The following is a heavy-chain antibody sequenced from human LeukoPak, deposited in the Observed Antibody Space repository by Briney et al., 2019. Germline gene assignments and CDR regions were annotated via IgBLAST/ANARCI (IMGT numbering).Heavy chain of an antibody. V-gene: IGHV4-59*11. CDR2: IYYSGST. CDR1: GGSISSHY. CDR3: ARSAGGPDDY. J-gene: IGHJ4*02. Sequence: SETLSLTCTVSGGSISSHYWSWIRQPPGKGLEWIGYIYYSGSTNYNPSLKSRVTISVDTSKNQFSLKLGSVTAADTAVYYCARSAGGPDDYWGQGTLVTVSS. D-gene: IGHD3-10*01.